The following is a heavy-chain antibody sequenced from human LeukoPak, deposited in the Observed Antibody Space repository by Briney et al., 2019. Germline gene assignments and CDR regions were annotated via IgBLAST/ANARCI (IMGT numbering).Heavy chain of an antibody. D-gene: IGHD5-18*01. Sequence: PSETLSLTCAVYGGSFSGYYWSWIRQPPGKGLEWIGEINHSGSTNYNPSLKSRVTISVDTSKNQFSLKLSSVTAADTAVYYCASRGYSYGYVDYWGRGTLVTVSS. CDR2: INHSGST. V-gene: IGHV4-34*01. CDR3: ASRGYSYGYVDY. J-gene: IGHJ4*02. CDR1: GGSFSGYY.